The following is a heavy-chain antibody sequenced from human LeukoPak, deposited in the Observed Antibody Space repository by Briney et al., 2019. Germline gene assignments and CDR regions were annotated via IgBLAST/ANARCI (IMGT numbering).Heavy chain of an antibody. V-gene: IGHV1-8*01. CDR2: MNPNSGST. J-gene: IGHJ4*02. CDR1: GYTFTNYD. D-gene: IGHD5-18*01. Sequence: ASVKVSCKASGYTFTNYDFNWMRQATGQGLEWMGWMNPNSGSTGYAQKFQGRVTVTRDTSISTAYMELSGLTSEDTAVYYCARDRDGYSLTDYWGQGTLVTVSS. CDR3: ARDRDGYSLTDY.